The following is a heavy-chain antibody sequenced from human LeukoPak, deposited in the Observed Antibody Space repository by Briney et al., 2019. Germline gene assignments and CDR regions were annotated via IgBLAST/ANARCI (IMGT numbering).Heavy chain of an antibody. CDR1: GGSISSSSYY. CDR2: IYYSGTT. CDR3: ARGMYSMTTVTYDS. J-gene: IGHJ4*02. Sequence: SETLSLTCTVSGGSISSSSYYWGCIRQPPGMGLECIGSIYYSGTTYYNPSLKSRVTISVDTSKNHLSLYLSSVTAADTALYYCARGMYSMTTVTYDSWGQGTLVTVSS. D-gene: IGHD4-17*01. V-gene: IGHV4-39*07.